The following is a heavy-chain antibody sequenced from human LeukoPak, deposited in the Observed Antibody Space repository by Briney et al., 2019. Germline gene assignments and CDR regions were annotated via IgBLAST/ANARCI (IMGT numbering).Heavy chain of an antibody. D-gene: IGHD2-2*01. CDR2: ISWDGGST. CDR3: ARGPAASANYMDV. Sequence: GGSLRLSCAASGFTFDDYAMHWVRQAPGKGLEWVSLISWDGGSTYYADSVKGRFTISRDNSKNSLYLQMNSLRAEDTALYYCARGPAASANYMDVWGKGTTDTVSS. J-gene: IGHJ6*03. CDR1: GFTFDDYA. V-gene: IGHV3-43D*03.